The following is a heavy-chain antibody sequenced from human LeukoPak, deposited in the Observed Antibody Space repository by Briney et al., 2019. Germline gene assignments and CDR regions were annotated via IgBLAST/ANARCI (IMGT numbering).Heavy chain of an antibody. V-gene: IGHV4-39*06. CDR3: ARVAVAAKPESFDY. CDR2: IYYSGSS. D-gene: IGHD6-19*01. J-gene: IGHJ4*02. CDR1: GGSISSSSYY. Sequence: SETLSLSCTASGGSISSSSYYWGWIRQPPGQGLEWVGSIYYSGSSYYNPSLKRRVTISVNTSKNQFALKLSSVTAADTAVYYCARVAVAAKPESFDYWGQGTVVTVSS.